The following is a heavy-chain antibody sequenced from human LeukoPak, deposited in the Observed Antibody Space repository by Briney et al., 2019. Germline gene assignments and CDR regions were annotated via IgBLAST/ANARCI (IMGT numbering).Heavy chain of an antibody. CDR2: INPSGGST. CDR1: GGTFSSYA. V-gene: IGHV1-46*01. CDR3: ARSGIGGYDMFFEDY. Sequence: ASVKVSCKASGGTFSSYAISWVRQAPGQGLEWMGIINPSGGSTSYAQKFQGRVTMTRDMSTSTVYMELSSLRSEDTAVYYCARSGIGGYDMFFEDYWGQGTLVTVSS. J-gene: IGHJ4*02. D-gene: IGHD5-12*01.